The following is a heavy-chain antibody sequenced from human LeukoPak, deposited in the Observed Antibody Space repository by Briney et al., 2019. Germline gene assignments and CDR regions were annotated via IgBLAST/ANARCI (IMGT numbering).Heavy chain of an antibody. V-gene: IGHV5-10-1*01. Sequence: GESLRISCKGSGYRFTSYWISWVRQMPGKGLEWMGRIDPSDSYTNYSPSFQGHVTISADKSISTAYLQWSSLKASDTAMYYCASRALPPAYCGGDCFDAFDIWGQGTMVTVSS. J-gene: IGHJ3*02. CDR2: IDPSDSYT. D-gene: IGHD2-21*02. CDR3: ASRALPPAYCGGDCFDAFDI. CDR1: GYRFTSYW.